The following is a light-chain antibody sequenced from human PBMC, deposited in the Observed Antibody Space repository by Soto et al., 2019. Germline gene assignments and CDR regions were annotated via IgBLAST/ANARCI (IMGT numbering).Light chain of an antibody. V-gene: IGKV1-5*01. Sequence: DIQMTQSPSTLSASVGDRVTITCRASQSISSWLAWYQQKPGKAPKLLIYDASGLESGVPSRFSGSGSGTDFTLTISSLQPDDFATYYCQQYNSYPWTFGQGTKVEIK. CDR3: QQYNSYPWT. CDR2: DAS. J-gene: IGKJ1*01. CDR1: QSISSW.